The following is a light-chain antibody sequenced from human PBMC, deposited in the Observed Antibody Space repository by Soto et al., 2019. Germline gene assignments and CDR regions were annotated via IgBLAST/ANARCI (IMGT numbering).Light chain of an antibody. Sequence: DIVMTQSPDSLAVSLGERATINCKSSQNVLYKSNNENYLAWFQQKPGQPPKLLIYWASTRKSGVPDRFTGSGSGSDFTPTISSLQAEDVAVYYCQQYYSTPPYTFGQGTKLEI. V-gene: IGKV4-1*01. CDR3: QQYYSTPPYT. CDR1: QNVLYKSNNENY. CDR2: WAS. J-gene: IGKJ2*01.